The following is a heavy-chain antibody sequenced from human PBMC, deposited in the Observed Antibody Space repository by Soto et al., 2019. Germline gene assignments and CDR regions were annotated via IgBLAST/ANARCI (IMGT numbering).Heavy chain of an antibody. CDR1: GFTFSSYG. V-gene: IGHV3-30*03. J-gene: IGHJ4*02. D-gene: IGHD3-10*01. CDR3: ARDMALTRFGELPTDY. Sequence: GGSLRLSCAASGFTFSSYGMHWVRQAPGKGLEWVAVISYDGSNKYYADSVKGRFTISRDNSKNTLYLQMNSLRAEDTVVYYCARDMALTRFGELPTDYWGQGTLVTVSS. CDR2: ISYDGSNK.